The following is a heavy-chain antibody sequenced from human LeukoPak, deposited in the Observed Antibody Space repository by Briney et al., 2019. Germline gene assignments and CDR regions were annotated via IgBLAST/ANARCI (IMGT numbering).Heavy chain of an antibody. CDR3: ASYRKWYSSSYFDY. CDR2: INSDGSST. V-gene: IGHV3-74*01. Sequence: GGSLRLSCAASGFTFSSYWMHWVRQAPGKGLVWVSRINSDGSSTSYADSVRGRFTISRDNAKNTLYLQMNSLRAEDTAVYYCASYRKWYSSSYFDYWGQGTLVTVSS. J-gene: IGHJ4*02. D-gene: IGHD6-6*01. CDR1: GFTFSSYW.